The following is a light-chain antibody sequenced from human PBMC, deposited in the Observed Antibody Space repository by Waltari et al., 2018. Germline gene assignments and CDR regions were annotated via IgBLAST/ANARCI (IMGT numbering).Light chain of an antibody. J-gene: IGLJ3*02. CDR2: EAS. CDR1: SGSIASNF. Sequence: NFVLTQPHPVSESPRKTVTISCTRSSGSIASNFVQWYQQRPSSAPTPVIYEASHRPPAGPDRLSGCFDSSSNAALLTISGLKADDEADYCYQSYDSSTNWVFGGGTKLTVL. V-gene: IGLV6-57*04. CDR3: QSYDSSTNWV.